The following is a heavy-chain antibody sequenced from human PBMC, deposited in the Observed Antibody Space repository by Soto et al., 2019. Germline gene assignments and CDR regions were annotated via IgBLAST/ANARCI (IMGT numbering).Heavy chain of an antibody. J-gene: IGHJ4*02. CDR3: PGASSRVFSVVAAY. CDR1: NDSLSSHF. CDR2: INPGPNSA. Sequence: SAKVSCKASNDSLSSHFIHWVRQAPGEGLEWMGIINPGPNSASDSKEFQGRLTLTSDMPSRTVYMQLSNLRSDDTAVYYCPGASSRVFSVVAAYSGQGTLVTVAS. D-gene: IGHD2-15*01. V-gene: IGHV1-46*01.